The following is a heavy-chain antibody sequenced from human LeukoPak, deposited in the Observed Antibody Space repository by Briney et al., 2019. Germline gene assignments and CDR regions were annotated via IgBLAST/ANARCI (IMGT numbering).Heavy chain of an antibody. V-gene: IGHV4-38-2*01. CDR1: GYSFSSGYY. Sequence: SETLSLTCAVSGYSFSSGYYWGWIRQPPGKGLEWIGSNYHSGSTHYNPSLKSRVTMSVDTSKNQFSLKLSSVTAADTAVYYCARNRTSSYFDYWGQGTLVTVSS. CDR3: ARNRTSSYFDY. J-gene: IGHJ4*02. D-gene: IGHD2-2*01. CDR2: NYHSGST.